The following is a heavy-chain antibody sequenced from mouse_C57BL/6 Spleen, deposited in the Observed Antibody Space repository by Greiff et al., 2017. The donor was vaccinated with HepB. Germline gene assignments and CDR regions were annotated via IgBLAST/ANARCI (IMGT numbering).Heavy chain of an antibody. CDR3: ARRRYFDV. Sequence: EVQLQQSGPELVKPGASVKISCKASGYTFTDYYMNWVKQSHGKSLEWIGDINPNNGGTSYNQKFKGKATLTVDKSSRTAYMELRSLTSEDSAVYCCARRRYFDVWGTGTTVTVAS. V-gene: IGHV1-26*01. CDR1: GYTFTDYY. J-gene: IGHJ1*03. CDR2: INPNNGGT.